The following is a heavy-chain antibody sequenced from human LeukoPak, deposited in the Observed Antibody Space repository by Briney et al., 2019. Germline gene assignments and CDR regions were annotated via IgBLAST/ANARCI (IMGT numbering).Heavy chain of an antibody. V-gene: IGHV4-39*07. CDR2: IYYSGST. Sequence: PSETLSLTCTVSGGSISSSSYYWGWIRQPPGKGLEWIGSIYYSGSTYYNPSLKSRVTISVDTSKNQFSLKLNSVTAADTAVYYCARGYCRGGSCYRTFFDQWGQGTLVTVSS. J-gene: IGHJ4*02. CDR3: ARGYCRGGSCYRTFFDQ. CDR1: GGSISSSSYY. D-gene: IGHD2-15*01.